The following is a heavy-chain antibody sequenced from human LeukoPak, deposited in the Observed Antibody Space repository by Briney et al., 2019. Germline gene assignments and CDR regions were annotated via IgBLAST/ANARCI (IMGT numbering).Heavy chain of an antibody. CDR1: GFTFSGYY. J-gene: IGHJ3*02. D-gene: IGHD6-19*01. CDR3: AREITVAGKEGAFDI. Sequence: GGSLRLSCAASGFTFSGYYMSWIRQAPGKGLEWVSYISSSGAYRNHADSVKGRFTISRDNAKNSLYLQMNSLRAEDTAIYYCAREITVAGKEGAFDIWGPGTMLTVSS. V-gene: IGHV3-11*05. CDR2: ISSSGAYR.